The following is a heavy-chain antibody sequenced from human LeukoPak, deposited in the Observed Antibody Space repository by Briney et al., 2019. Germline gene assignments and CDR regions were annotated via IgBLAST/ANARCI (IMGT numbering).Heavy chain of an antibody. V-gene: IGHV3-23*01. CDR2: ISDSGGDT. J-gene: IGHJ4*02. CDR3: AKHPFIAVTVLEH. Sequence: PGGSLRLSCAASAFSFDNFAMSWVRQAPGRGLEWISAISDSGGDTYYAESIKGRFTISRDNSKNTLYLQMNSLRADDTALYYCAKHPFIAVTVLEHWGQGILVTVSS. D-gene: IGHD6-19*01. CDR1: AFSFDNFA.